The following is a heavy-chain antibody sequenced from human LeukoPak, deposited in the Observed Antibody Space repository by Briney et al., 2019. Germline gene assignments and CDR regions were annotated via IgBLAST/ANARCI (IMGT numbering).Heavy chain of an antibody. Sequence: TLSTNAMSWIRQPPGKGLEWIGSIYDSGSTYYNPSPKSRVTISVDTSKNQFSLKLNSVTAADTAVYYCARHYGPWGQGTLVTVSS. V-gene: IGHV4-39*01. CDR1: TLSTNA. D-gene: IGHD3-10*01. J-gene: IGHJ5*02. CDR2: IYDSGST. CDR3: ARHYGP.